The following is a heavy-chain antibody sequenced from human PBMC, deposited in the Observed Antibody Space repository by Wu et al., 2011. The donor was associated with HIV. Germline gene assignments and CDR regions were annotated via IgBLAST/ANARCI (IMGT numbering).Heavy chain of an antibody. CDR1: GDSLNFYA. Sequence: EVKKPGSSVKVSCKASGDSLNFYAITWVRQAPGQGLEWMVGSSVFGTSNYAQKLQGRVTITVDKSTSTAYMELSSLRSEDTAVYYCATRKHGYGLYYFDYWGQGTLVTVSS. CDR2: SSVFGTS. V-gene: IGHV1-69*06. D-gene: IGHD5-12*01. J-gene: IGHJ4*02. CDR3: ATRKHGYGLYYFDY.